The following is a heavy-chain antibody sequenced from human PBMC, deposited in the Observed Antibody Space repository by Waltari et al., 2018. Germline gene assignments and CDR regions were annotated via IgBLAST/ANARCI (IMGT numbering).Heavy chain of an antibody. D-gene: IGHD7-27*01. CDR3: AKEMTGDGMLDY. CDR2: ISWDGGST. J-gene: IGHJ4*02. Sequence: EVQLVESGGVVVQPGGSLRLSCAASGFTFDDYTMHWVRQAPGKGLELVSLISWDGGSTYYADSVKGRFTISRDNSKNSLYLQMNSLRTEDTALYYCAKEMTGDGMLDYWGQGTLVTVSS. V-gene: IGHV3-43*01. CDR1: GFTFDDYT.